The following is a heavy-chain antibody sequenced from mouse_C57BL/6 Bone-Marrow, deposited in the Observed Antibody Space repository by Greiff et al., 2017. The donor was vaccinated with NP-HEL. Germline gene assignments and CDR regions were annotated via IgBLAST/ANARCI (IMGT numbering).Heavy chain of an antibody. D-gene: IGHD2-12*01. CDR3: ARYTKGRFYAMDY. Sequence: QVQLQQPGAELVKPGASVELSCKASGYTFTSYWMHWVKQRPGQGLEWIGMIHPNSGSTNYNEKFKSKATLTVDKSSSTAYMQLSSLTSEDSAVYYCARYTKGRFYAMDYWGQGTSVTVSS. CDR1: GYTFTSYW. CDR2: IHPNSGST. V-gene: IGHV1-64*01. J-gene: IGHJ4*01.